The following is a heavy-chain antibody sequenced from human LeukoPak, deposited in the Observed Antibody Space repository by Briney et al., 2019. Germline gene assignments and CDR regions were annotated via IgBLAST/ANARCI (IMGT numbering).Heavy chain of an antibody. CDR3: ARGPNYAFWCGSYYYYMDV. CDR1: GYTFTSYD. J-gene: IGHJ6*03. Sequence: ASVKVSCKASGYTFTSYDINWVRQATGQGLEWMGWMNPNSGNTGYAQKFQGRVTMTRSTSINTAYMELSSLRSEDTAVYYCARGPNYAFWCGSYYYYMDVWGKGTTVTVSS. CDR2: MNPNSGNT. D-gene: IGHD3-3*01. V-gene: IGHV1-8*01.